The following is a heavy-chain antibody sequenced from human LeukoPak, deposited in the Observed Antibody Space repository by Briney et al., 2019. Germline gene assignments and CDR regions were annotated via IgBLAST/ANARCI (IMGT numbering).Heavy chain of an antibody. J-gene: IGHJ4*02. Sequence: AVKLSRKASGGTFTSYAIRWGRQARGQGREWMGGIILIFGTANYAQKFQGRVTITADKSTSTAYMELNSLRSEDTAVYYCARTTYCGGGSCYSGYFDYWGQGTLVTVSS. D-gene: IGHD2-15*01. CDR1: GGTFTSYA. CDR2: IILIFGTA. V-gene: IGHV1-69*06. CDR3: ARTTYCGGGSCYSGYFDY.